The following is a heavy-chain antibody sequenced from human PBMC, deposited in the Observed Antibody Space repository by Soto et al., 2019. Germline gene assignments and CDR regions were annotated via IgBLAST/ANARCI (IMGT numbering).Heavy chain of an antibody. Sequence: SDTLSLTCAVSGGSISSSNWWSWVRQPPGKGLEWIGEIYHSGSTNYNPSLKSRGTISVDKSKNQFSLKLSSVTAADTAVYYCERDRHYGDYAFDYWGQGTLVTVSS. CDR1: GGSISSSNW. CDR3: ERDRHYGDYAFDY. J-gene: IGHJ4*02. D-gene: IGHD4-17*01. CDR2: IYHSGST. V-gene: IGHV4-4*02.